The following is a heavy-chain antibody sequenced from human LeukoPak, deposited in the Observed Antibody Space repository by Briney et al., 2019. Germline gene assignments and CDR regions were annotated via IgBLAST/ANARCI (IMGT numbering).Heavy chain of an antibody. CDR2: ISSSSSTI. J-gene: IGHJ6*03. CDR1: GFTFSSYS. Sequence: GGSLRLSCAASGFTFSSYSMNWVRQAPGKGLEWVSYISSSSSTIYYADSVKGRFTISRDNAKNSLYLQMNSLRAEDTAVYYCAWGVTANDYYYYYYIDVWGKGTTVTVSS. D-gene: IGHD2-21*02. V-gene: IGHV3-48*01. CDR3: AWGVTANDYYYYYYIDV.